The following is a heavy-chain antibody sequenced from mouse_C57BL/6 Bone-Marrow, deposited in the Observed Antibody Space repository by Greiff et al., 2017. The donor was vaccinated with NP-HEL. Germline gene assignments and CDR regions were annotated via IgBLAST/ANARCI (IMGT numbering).Heavy chain of an antibody. CDR3: VRHEGLRQEYFDV. D-gene: IGHD2-4*01. Sequence: EVQGVESGGGLVQPKGSLKLSCAASGFSFNTYAMNWVRQAPGKGLEWVARLRSKSNNYATYYADSVKDRFTISRDDSESMLYLQMNNLKTEDTAMYYCVRHEGLRQEYFDVWGTGTTVTVSS. CDR2: LRSKSNNYAT. CDR1: GFSFNTYA. J-gene: IGHJ1*03. V-gene: IGHV10-1*01.